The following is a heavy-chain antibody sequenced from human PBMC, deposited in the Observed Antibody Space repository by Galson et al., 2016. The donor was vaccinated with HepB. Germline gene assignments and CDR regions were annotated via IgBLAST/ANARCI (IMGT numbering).Heavy chain of an antibody. CDR3: ATENYYDSSPLVY. CDR1: GDTFSSSA. J-gene: IGHJ4*02. Sequence: SVKVSCKASGDTFSSSAISWLRQAPGQRLEWMGVFIPIFGTTKYAQKFQGRVTITADESTSTAYMELSSLRSEDTAVYYCATENYYDSSPLVYWGQGTLLTVSS. D-gene: IGHD3-22*01. V-gene: IGHV1-69*13. CDR2: FIPIFGTT.